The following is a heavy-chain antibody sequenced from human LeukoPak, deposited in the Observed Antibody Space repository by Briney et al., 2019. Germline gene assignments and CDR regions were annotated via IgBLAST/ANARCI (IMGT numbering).Heavy chain of an antibody. CDR2: INHSGST. Sequence: SETLSLTCAVYGGSFSGYYWSWIRQPPGKGLEWIGEINHSGSTNYNPSLKSRVTISVDTSKNQFSLKLSSVTAADTAVYYCARGVLDSSSWNGYYYYYYGMDVWGQGTLVTVSS. CDR3: ARGVLDSSSWNGYYYYYYGMDV. CDR1: GGSFSGYY. J-gene: IGHJ6*02. V-gene: IGHV4-34*01. D-gene: IGHD6-13*01.